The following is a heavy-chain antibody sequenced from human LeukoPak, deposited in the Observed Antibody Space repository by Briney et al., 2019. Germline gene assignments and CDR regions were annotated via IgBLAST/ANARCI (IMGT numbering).Heavy chain of an antibody. J-gene: IGHJ1*01. D-gene: IGHD6-19*01. V-gene: IGHV4-34*01. CDR1: GGSISSYY. CDR3: ARVDGSGWWEPFQH. Sequence: SETLSLTCTVSGGSISSYYWSWIRQPPGKGLEWIGEINHSGSTNYNPSLKSRVTISVDTSKNQFSLKLSSVTAADTAVYYCARVDGSGWWEPFQHWGQGTLVTVSS. CDR2: INHSGST.